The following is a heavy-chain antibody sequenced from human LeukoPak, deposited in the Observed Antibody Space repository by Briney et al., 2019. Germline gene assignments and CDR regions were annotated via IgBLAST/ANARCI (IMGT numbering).Heavy chain of an antibody. Sequence: GGSLRLSCAASGFTFSNTWMNWVRQAPGKGLEWVGRIKSEIDGGATDYAAPVQGRFTISRDDSQATLYLQMNSLRPEDTAVFYCVRELYNYGMDVWGQGTTVTV. V-gene: IGHV3-15*07. CDR2: IKSEIDGGAT. CDR3: VRELYNYGMDV. J-gene: IGHJ6*02. CDR1: GFTFSNTW. D-gene: IGHD1-26*01.